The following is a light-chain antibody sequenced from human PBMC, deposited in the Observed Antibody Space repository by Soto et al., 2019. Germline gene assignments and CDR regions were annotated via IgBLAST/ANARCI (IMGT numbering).Light chain of an antibody. CDR1: QSVTSNY. V-gene: IGKV3-20*01. CDR3: QQYSSSPYT. Sequence: EIVLTQSPGTLSLSPGERATLSCRASQSVTSNYLAWYQQNPGQAPRLLIYAASSRATGIPDRFSGSGSGTDFTLTISRLEPEDFAVYYCQQYSSSPYTFGQGTKLEIK. CDR2: AAS. J-gene: IGKJ2*01.